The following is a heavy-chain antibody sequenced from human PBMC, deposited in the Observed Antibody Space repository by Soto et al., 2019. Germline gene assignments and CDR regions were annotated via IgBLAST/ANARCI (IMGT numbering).Heavy chain of an antibody. CDR2: INSDGTSI. CDR1: GFTFSSYW. Sequence: GVSLRLSCAASGFTFSSYWMLWVRQAPGKGLAWVSRINSDGTSISYADSVKGRFTISRDNAKNTLYLQMNSLRAEDTALYYCTRTRGAVTMIYFDYCGEGTMVTVSS. D-gene: IGHD4-4*01. CDR3: TRTRGAVTMIYFDY. J-gene: IGHJ4*02. V-gene: IGHV3-74*01.